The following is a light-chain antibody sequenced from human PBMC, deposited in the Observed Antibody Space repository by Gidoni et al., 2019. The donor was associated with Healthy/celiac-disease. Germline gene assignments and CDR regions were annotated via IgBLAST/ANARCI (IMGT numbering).Light chain of an antibody. CDR2: KDS. Sequence: SYELTQPPSVSGSPGPTARITCSGDALPKQYAYWYQQKPGQAPVLVIYKDSERPSGLPARFSGSSSGTTVTLTLSGVQAEDEADYYCQSADSSGTVVFGGGTKLTVL. J-gene: IGLJ2*01. CDR3: QSADSSGTVV. CDR1: ALPKQY. V-gene: IGLV3-25*03.